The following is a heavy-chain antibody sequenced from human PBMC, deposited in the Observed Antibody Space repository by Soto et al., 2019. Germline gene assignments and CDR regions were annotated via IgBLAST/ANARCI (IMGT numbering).Heavy chain of an antibody. D-gene: IGHD2-15*01. V-gene: IGHV1-2*04. CDR3: ARTVGYCSGGSCYDYAFDI. J-gene: IGHJ3*02. CDR2: INPNSGGT. CDR1: GYTFTGYY. Sequence: VSVKVSCKSSGYTFTGYYMHWVRQAPGQGLEWMGWINPNSGGTNYAQKFQGWVTMTRDTSISTAYMELSRLRSDDTAVYYCARTVGYCSGGSCYDYAFDIWGQGTMVTVSS.